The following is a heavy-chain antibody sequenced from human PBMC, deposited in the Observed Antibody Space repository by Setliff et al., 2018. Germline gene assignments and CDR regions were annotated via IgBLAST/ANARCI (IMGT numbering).Heavy chain of an antibody. Sequence: TLSLTCTVSGGSISSGDYYWSWIRQPPGKGLEWIGYIYYSGSTYYNPSLKSRVTISVDTSKNQFSLKLSSVTAADTAVYYCARGGEGALGIPYYGMDVWGQGTTVTVSS. J-gene: IGHJ6*02. D-gene: IGHD2-21*01. V-gene: IGHV4-30-4*08. CDR2: IYYSGST. CDR3: ARGGEGALGIPYYGMDV. CDR1: GGSISSGDYY.